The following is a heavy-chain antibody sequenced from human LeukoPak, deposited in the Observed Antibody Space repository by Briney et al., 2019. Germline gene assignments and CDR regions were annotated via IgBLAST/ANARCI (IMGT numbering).Heavy chain of an antibody. CDR2: IYSGGST. D-gene: IGHD4-17*01. CDR1: GFXVSSNY. J-gene: IGHJ4*02. V-gene: IGHV3-53*01. Sequence: PGGSLRLSCVASGFXVSSNYISWVRQAPGKGLEWVSVIYSGGSTYYADSVKGRFTISRDNSKNTLYLQMNSLRAEDTAVYYCARDGTYGDPFDYWGQGTLVTVSS. CDR3: ARDGTYGDPFDY.